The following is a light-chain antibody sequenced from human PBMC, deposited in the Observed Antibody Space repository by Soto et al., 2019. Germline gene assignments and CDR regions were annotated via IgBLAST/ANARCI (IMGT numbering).Light chain of an antibody. Sequence: DIQMTQSPSSLSASVGDIVTINFRASQSIIIYLNWYQLKPGKAPNLLMYGASYLKSGVPTRFSGSGSGTDFTLTISSLQPEDFAIYYCQQTYTTPEITFGQGTRLEIK. CDR1: QSIIIY. CDR2: GAS. CDR3: QQTYTTPEIT. J-gene: IGKJ5*01. V-gene: IGKV1-39*01.